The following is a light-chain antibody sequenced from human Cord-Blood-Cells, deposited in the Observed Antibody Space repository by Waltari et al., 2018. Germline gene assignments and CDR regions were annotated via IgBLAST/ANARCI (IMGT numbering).Light chain of an antibody. Sequence: QSARTQPRSVSGSPGPSVTISCTGSIRDVGGYNYFSWYQQHPGKAPKLMIYDVSKRPSGVPDRFSGTKSGNTASLTISGLQAEDEADYYCCSYAGSYTYVFGTGTKVTVL. V-gene: IGLV2-11*01. CDR1: IRDVGGYNY. CDR3: CSYAGSYTYV. CDR2: DVS. J-gene: IGLJ1*01.